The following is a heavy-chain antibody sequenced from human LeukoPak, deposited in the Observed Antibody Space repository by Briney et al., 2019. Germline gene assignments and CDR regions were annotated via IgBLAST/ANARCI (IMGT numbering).Heavy chain of an antibody. CDR2: INPNSGGT. V-gene: IGHV1-2*02. CDR1: GYTFTGYY. CDR3: ARGDSSNWYYFDY. J-gene: IGHJ4*02. D-gene: IGHD6-13*01. Sequence: ASVKVSCKASGYTFTGYYMHWVRQAPGQGLEWMGWINPNSGGTNYAQKFQGRVTMTRDTSISTAYMELSRLRSDDTAVYYCARGDSSNWYYFDYWGQGTLVTVSS.